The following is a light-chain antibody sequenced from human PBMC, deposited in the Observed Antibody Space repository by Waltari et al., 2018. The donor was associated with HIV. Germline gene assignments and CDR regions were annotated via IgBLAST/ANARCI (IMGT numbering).Light chain of an antibody. CDR3: CAYAAGHVSYV. Sequence: QSALTQPPSVSGSPGQSVTISCTGSTSHVGSYNYVSWYQQYPGKAPKLIIFDVYQRPSGVPERFSGSRSGNTASLTISGLQTEDEADYFCCAYAAGHVSYVLGTGT. CDR2: DVY. J-gene: IGLJ1*01. CDR1: TSHVGSYNY. V-gene: IGLV2-11*01.